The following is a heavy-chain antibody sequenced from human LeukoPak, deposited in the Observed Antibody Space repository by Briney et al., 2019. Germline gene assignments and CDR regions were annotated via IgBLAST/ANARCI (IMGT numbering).Heavy chain of an antibody. CDR3: ARDPESGDWYFDL. J-gene: IGHJ2*01. CDR2: IYTSGST. D-gene: IGHD1-26*01. Sequence: SETLSLTCTVSGGSISSYYWSWIRQPAGKGLEWIGRIYTSGSTNYSPSLKSRVTMSVDTSKNQFSLKLSSVTAADTAVYYCARDPESGDWYFDLWGRGTLVTVSS. CDR1: GGSISSYY. V-gene: IGHV4-4*07.